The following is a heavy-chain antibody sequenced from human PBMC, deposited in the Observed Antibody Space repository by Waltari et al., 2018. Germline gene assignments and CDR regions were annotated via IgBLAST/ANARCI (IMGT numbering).Heavy chain of an antibody. CDR3: ARVGSSRNFDY. CDR2: IDTSGVT. J-gene: IGHJ4*02. CDR1: GGSISSYY. D-gene: IGHD6-6*01. Sequence: QVQLQESGPGLVKPSETLSLTCTVSGGSISSYYWSWIRQPAGKGLEWIGRIDTSGVTNYNPSLKSRVTISVDKAKNQFSLKLSSVTAADTAVYYCARVGSSRNFDYWGQGTLVTVSS. V-gene: IGHV4-4*07.